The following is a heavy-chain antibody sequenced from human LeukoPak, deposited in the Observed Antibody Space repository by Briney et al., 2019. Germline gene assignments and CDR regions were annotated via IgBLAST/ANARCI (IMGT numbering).Heavy chain of an antibody. CDR1: GGTFSSYA. J-gene: IGHJ4*02. CDR3: ARAQGLHYDFWSGYYPYYFDY. D-gene: IGHD3-3*01. CDR2: ITPIFGTA. V-gene: IGHV1-69*13. Sequence: ASVKVSCKASGGTFSSYAISWVRQAPGQGLEWMGGITPIFGTANYAQKFQGRVTITADESTSTAYMELSSLRSEDTAVYYCARAQGLHYDFWSGYYPYYFDYWGQGTLVTVSS.